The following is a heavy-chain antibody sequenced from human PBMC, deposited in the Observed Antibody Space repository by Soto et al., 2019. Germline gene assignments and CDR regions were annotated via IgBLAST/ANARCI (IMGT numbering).Heavy chain of an antibody. CDR2: INPNSGGT. CDR1: GYTFTGYY. CDR3: ARDRTTVVTPPSVSYYYYGMDV. D-gene: IGHD4-17*01. Sequence: GASVKVSCKASGYTFTGYYMHWVRQAPGQGLEWMGWINPNSGGTNYAQKFQGWVTMTRDTSISTAYMELSRLRSDDTAVYYCARDRTTVVTPPSVSYYYYGMDVWGQGTTVTVSS. V-gene: IGHV1-2*04. J-gene: IGHJ6*02.